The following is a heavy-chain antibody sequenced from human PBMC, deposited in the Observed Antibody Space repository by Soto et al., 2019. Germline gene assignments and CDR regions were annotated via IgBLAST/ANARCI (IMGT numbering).Heavy chain of an antibody. CDR3: VRLIGNSWLDF. Sequence: PGGSLRLSCAASGFTFSDHYMDWVRQAPGKGLEWIGRIRNKANTYTTEYAASVKGRFTISRDDSQNSLYLHLNSVTPEDTAVYYCVRLIGNSWLDFWGQGTLVTVSS. CDR1: GFTFSDHY. J-gene: IGHJ5*01. D-gene: IGHD1-26*01. CDR2: IRNKANTYTT. V-gene: IGHV3-72*01.